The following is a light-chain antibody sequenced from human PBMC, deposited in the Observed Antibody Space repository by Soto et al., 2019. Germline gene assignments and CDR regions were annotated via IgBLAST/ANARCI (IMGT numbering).Light chain of an antibody. CDR1: SSDVGGYNY. Sequence: QSALTQPASVSGSPGQSITISCTGTSSDVGGYNYVSWYQQHPGKAPKPMIYEVSNRPSGVSNRFSGSKSGNTASLTISGLQTEDEADYYCRSFTSINTWVFGGGTKLTVL. J-gene: IGLJ3*02. CDR3: RSFTSINTWV. V-gene: IGLV2-14*01. CDR2: EVS.